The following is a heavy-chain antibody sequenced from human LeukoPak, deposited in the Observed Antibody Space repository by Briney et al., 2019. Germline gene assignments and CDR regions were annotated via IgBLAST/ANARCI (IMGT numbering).Heavy chain of an antibody. V-gene: IGHV3-30*02. Sequence: GGSLRLSCAASGFTFSSYGMHWIRQALGKGLDWVAFIHHDGSNKYYADSVRGRFTISRDNSKNTLSLQMNSLRAEDTAIYYCATYRQVLLPFESWGQGTLVTVSS. CDR1: GFTFSSYG. D-gene: IGHD2-8*02. CDR2: IHHDGSNK. CDR3: ATYRQVLLPFES. J-gene: IGHJ4*02.